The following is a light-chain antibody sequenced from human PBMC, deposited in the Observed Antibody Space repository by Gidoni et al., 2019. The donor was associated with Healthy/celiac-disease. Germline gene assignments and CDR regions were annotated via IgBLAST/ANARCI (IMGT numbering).Light chain of an antibody. CDR3: AAWDDSLNGPVV. Sequence: QSVLTQPPSASGTPGQRGTISCYGRSSNIGSNTVTWYQQRPGPAPKLLIYSNNQRPSRVPDRCSGSKSGTSASLAISGLQSEDEADYYCAAWDDSLNGPVVFGGGTKLTVL. V-gene: IGLV1-44*01. J-gene: IGLJ2*01. CDR2: SNN. CDR1: SSNIGSNT.